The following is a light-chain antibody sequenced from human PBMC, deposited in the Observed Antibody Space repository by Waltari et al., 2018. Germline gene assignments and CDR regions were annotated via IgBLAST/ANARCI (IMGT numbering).Light chain of an antibody. CDR3: QHYVSYPAT. CDR1: QSVSGD. V-gene: IGKV3-20*01. CDR2: GVS. Sequence: SCRASQSVSGDLDWYQQKAGQAPRLLIYGVSNRDTGIAERFSGSGSGTDFSLTISRLEPEDFAVYYCQHYVSYPATFGPGTKVEIK. J-gene: IGKJ1*01.